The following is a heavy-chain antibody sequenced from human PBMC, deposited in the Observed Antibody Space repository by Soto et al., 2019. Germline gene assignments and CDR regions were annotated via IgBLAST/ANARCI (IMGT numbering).Heavy chain of an antibody. J-gene: IGHJ3*02. CDR1: GGSISSYY. D-gene: IGHD2-2*02. V-gene: IGHV4-59*08. CDR2: IYYSGST. Sequence: QVQLQESGPGLVKPSETLSLTCTVSGGSISSYYWSWIRQPPGKGLAWIGYIYYSGSTNYNPSLKSRVTISVDTSKNQFSLKLSSVTAADTAVYYCARRWGYTFDIWGQGTMVTVSS. CDR3: ARRWGYTFDI.